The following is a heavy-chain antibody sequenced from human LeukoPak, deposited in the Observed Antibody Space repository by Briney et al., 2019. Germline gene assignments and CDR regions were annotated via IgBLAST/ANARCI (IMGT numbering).Heavy chain of an antibody. Sequence: WETLSLTCTVSGGSFSSYYWSWIRQPAGQGLEWIGRIYTSGSTTYNPSLKSRVTMSVDTSKNQFSLKLSSVPAADTAVYYCALLAAAGTVDYWGQGTLVTVSS. CDR3: ALLAAAGTVDY. D-gene: IGHD6-13*01. CDR1: GGSFSSYY. CDR2: IYTSGST. V-gene: IGHV4-4*07. J-gene: IGHJ4*02.